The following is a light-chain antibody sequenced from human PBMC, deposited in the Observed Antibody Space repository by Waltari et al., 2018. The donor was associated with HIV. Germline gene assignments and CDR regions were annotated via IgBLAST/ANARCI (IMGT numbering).Light chain of an antibody. J-gene: IGKJ5*01. CDR3: QQRSTSIT. Sequence: MVLIHSPAILFLPTEERATRSCRASQSVNSYLAWYQQKPGQAPRLLIYDASNRASGIPARFSGSGSGTDFTLTISSLEPEDFAVYYCQQRSTSITFGQGTRLDIK. V-gene: IGKV3-11*01. CDR2: DAS. CDR1: QSVNSY.